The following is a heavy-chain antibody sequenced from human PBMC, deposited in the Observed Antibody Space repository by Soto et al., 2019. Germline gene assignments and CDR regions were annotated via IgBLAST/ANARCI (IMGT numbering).Heavy chain of an antibody. D-gene: IGHD6-19*01. Sequence: SLKVYCTASGYTFSSYGISWVRQDTGQGLEWMGWISAYNGNTNYAQKLQGRVTMTTDTSTSTAYMELRSLRSDDTAVYYCARGTDLYSSVAFDIWGQGTMVTVSS. CDR1: GYTFSSYG. V-gene: IGHV1-18*01. CDR3: ARGTDLYSSVAFDI. J-gene: IGHJ3*02. CDR2: ISAYNGNT.